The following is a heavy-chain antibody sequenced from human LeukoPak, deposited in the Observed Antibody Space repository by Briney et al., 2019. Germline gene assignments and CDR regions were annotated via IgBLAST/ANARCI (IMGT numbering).Heavy chain of an antibody. D-gene: IGHD3-3*01. CDR2: ISYDGSNK. Sequence: GGSLRLSCAASGFTFSSYAMHWVRQAPGKGLEWVAVISYDGSNKYYADSVKGRFTISRDNSKNTLYLQMNSLRAEDTAVYYCARANYDFWSGYLSWFDPWGQGTLVTVSS. CDR3: ARANYDFWSGYLSWFDP. V-gene: IGHV3-30-3*01. CDR1: GFTFSSYA. J-gene: IGHJ5*02.